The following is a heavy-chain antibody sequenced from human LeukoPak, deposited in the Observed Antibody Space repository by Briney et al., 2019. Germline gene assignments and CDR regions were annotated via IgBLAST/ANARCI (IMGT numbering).Heavy chain of an antibody. CDR3: ARDAGSGYSYGYSDY. D-gene: IGHD5-18*01. CDR2: IKRDESEK. CDR1: GFSFSNYW. V-gene: IGHV3-7*03. J-gene: IGHJ4*02. Sequence: GGSLRLSCAAPGFSFSNYWMSWVRQAPGKGLEWVANIKRDESEKSYVDSVKGRFTISRDNGKNSLYLQMNSLRGEDTAVYYCARDAGSGYSYGYSDYWGQGTLVTVSS.